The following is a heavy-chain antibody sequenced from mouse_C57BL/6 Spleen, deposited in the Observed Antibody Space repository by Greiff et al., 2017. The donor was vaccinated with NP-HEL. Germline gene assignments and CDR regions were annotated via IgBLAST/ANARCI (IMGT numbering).Heavy chain of an antibody. CDR1: GYSFTDYN. CDR3: AAYDGYLPWFAY. Sequence: VQLKESGPELVKPGASVKISCKASGYSFTDYNMNWVKQSNGKSLEWIGVINPNYGTTSYNQKFKGKATLTVDQSSSTAYMQLNSLTSEDSAVYYCAAYDGYLPWFAYWGQGTLVTVSA. CDR2: INPNYGTT. J-gene: IGHJ3*01. V-gene: IGHV1-39*01. D-gene: IGHD2-3*01.